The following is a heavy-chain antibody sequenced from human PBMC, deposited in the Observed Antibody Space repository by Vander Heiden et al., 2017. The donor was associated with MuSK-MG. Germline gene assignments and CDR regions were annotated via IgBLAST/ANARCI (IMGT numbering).Heavy chain of an antibody. CDR1: GFTFSSYG. CDR3: ANLPFWIGYYPDYYYYMDV. V-gene: IGHV3-30*18. D-gene: IGHD3-3*01. CDR2: ISYDGSNK. J-gene: IGHJ6*03. Sequence: QVQLVESGGGVVQPGRSLRLSCAASGFTFSSYGMHWVRQAPGKGLEWVAVISYDGSNKYYADSVKGRVTISRDNSKNTLYLQMNSLRAEDTAVYYCANLPFWIGYYPDYYYYMDVWGKGTTVTVSS.